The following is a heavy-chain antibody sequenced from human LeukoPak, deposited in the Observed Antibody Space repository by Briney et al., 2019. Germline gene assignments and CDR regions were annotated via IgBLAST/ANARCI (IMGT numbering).Heavy chain of an antibody. J-gene: IGHJ4*02. D-gene: IGHD4-17*01. V-gene: IGHV1-2*04. CDR3: ARSADGNYGDLGY. CDR1: GYTFTGYY. CDR2: INPNSGGT. Sequence: GASVKVSCKASGYTFTGYYMHWVRQAPGQGLEWMGWINPNSGGTNYAQEFQGWVTMTRDTSISTAYMELSRLRSDDTAVYYCARSADGNYGDLGYWGQGTLVTVSS.